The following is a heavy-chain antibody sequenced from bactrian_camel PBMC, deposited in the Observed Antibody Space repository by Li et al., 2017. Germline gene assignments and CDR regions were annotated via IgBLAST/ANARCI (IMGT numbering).Heavy chain of an antibody. D-gene: IGHD6*01. CDR1: GPISNDIC. Sequence: VQLVESGGGSVQAGGSLTLSCKAYGPISNDICMGWFRQAPGKDREAVASIYTGSGSTWHFESVKGRFTVSQDNAKHTLYLRMTSLKTEDAAVYYCAADSWDSFDYWGQGTQVTVS. CDR2: IYTGSGST. V-gene: IGHV3S54*01. CDR3: AADSWDSFDY. J-gene: IGHJ6*01.